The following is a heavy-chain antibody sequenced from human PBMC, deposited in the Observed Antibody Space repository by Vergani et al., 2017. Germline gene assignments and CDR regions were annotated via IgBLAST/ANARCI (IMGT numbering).Heavy chain of an antibody. CDR2: INAGHGNT. Sequence: QVQLVQSGAEVKKPGASVKVSCKASGYTFTSYAMHWVRQAPGQRLEWMGWINAGHGNTKYSQRFQGRVTITRDTSASTAYMALSSLRSEDTAVYYCARLLGEKPSGDYWGQGTLVTVSS. CDR3: ARLLGEKPSGDY. CDR1: GYTFTSYA. D-gene: IGHD2-15*01. J-gene: IGHJ4*02. V-gene: IGHV1-3*01.